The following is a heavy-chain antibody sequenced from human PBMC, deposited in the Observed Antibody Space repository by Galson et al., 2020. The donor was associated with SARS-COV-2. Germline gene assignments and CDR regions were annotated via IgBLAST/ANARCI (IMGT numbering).Heavy chain of an antibody. J-gene: IGHJ4*02. V-gene: IGHV3-30*04. Sequence: GGSLRLSCTASGFTFSSYAMHWVRQAPGKGLEWVAVISYDGSNKYYADSVKGRFTISRDNSKNTLCLQMNSLRVEDTAVYYCATGRGYYDSSGYYTLGYWGQGTLVTVSS. CDR2: ISYDGSNK. CDR1: GFTFSSYA. D-gene: IGHD3-22*01. CDR3: ATGRGYYDSSGYYTLGY.